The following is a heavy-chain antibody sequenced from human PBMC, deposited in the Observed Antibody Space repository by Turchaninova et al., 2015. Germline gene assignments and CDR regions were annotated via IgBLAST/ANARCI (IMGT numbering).Heavy chain of an antibody. CDR3: AREGVVTVANWFDP. J-gene: IGHJ5*02. CDR1: VGSISGSSYH. D-gene: IGHD2-21*02. Sequence: QLQLQESGPGLVKPSETLSLTCPVPVGSISGSSYHWAWIRQPPGKGLEWIGGIYYRGTTYYNPSLKSRVTMSVDTSKNQFSLKLSSVTAADTAVYFCAREGVVTVANWFDPWGQGTLVTVSS. CDR2: IYYRGTT. V-gene: IGHV4-39*07.